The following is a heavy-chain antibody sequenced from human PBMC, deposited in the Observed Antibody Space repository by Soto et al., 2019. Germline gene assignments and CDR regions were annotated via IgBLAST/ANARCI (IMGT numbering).Heavy chain of an antibody. CDR1: GFTFSSYS. Sequence: GGSLRLSCAASGFTFSSYSMNWVRQAPGKGLEWVSYISSSSSTIYYADSVKGRFTISRDNAKNSLYLQMNSLRDEDTAVYYCARDRLLWFGEGDYYYYGMDVWGQGTTVTVSS. CDR2: ISSSSSTI. J-gene: IGHJ6*02. CDR3: ARDRLLWFGEGDYYYYGMDV. V-gene: IGHV3-48*02. D-gene: IGHD3-10*01.